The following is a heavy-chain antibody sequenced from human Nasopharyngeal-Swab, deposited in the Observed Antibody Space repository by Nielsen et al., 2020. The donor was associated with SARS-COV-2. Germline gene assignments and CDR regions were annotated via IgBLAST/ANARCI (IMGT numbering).Heavy chain of an antibody. CDR3: ARGGVVVVAATLYYYYGMDV. Sequence: VGQAPGKGVEWVAVISYDGSNKYYADSVKGRFTISRDNSKNTLYLQMNSLRAEDTAVYYCARGGVVVVAATLYYYYGMDVWGQGTTVTVSS. V-gene: IGHV3-30*03. J-gene: IGHJ6*02. D-gene: IGHD2-15*01. CDR2: ISYDGSNK.